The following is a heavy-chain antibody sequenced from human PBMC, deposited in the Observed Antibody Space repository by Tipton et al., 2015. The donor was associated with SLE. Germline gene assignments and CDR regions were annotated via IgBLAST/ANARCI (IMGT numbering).Heavy chain of an antibody. J-gene: IGHJ2*01. D-gene: IGHD6-6*01. CDR2: IYYSGST. V-gene: IGHV4-39*07. CDR3: VRRGGYTTSSWYFDL. Sequence: TLSLTCTVSGGSVSSGSYYWAWIRQPPGKGPEWIGTIYYSGSTYYYPSLKSRITISVDTSKNQFSLEVRSVTAADTAVYYCVRRGGYTTSSWYFDLWGRGTLVTVSS. CDR1: GGSVSSGSYY.